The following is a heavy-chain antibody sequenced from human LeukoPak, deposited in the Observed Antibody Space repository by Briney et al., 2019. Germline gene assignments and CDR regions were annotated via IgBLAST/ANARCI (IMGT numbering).Heavy chain of an antibody. CDR1: GGSFSGYY. V-gene: IGHV4-34*01. Sequence: PSETLSLTCAVYGGSFSGYYWSWIRQPPGKGLEWIGEINHSGSTDYNPSLKSRVTISVDTSKNQFSLKLSSVTAADTAVYYCARFEERHKLSDYWGQGTLVTVSS. J-gene: IGHJ4*02. CDR3: ARFEERHKLSDY. D-gene: IGHD6-25*01. CDR2: INHSGST.